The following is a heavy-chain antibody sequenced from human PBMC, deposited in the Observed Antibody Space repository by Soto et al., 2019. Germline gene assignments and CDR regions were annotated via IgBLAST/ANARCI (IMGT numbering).Heavy chain of an antibody. Sequence: EVQLVESGGGLVQPGGSLRLSCAASGFTFSSYWMHWVRQAPGKGLVWVSRINSDGSSTSYADSVKGRFTISRDNAKNTLYRQMNSLRAEDTAVYYCARDPFQGIWLESWFDPWGQGTLVTVAS. D-gene: IGHD5-12*01. CDR3: ARDPFQGIWLESWFDP. J-gene: IGHJ5*02. V-gene: IGHV3-74*01. CDR1: GFTFSSYW. CDR2: INSDGSST.